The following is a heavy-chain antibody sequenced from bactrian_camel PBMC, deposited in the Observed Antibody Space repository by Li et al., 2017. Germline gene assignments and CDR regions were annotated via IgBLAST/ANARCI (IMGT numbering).Heavy chain of an antibody. V-gene: IGHV3S55*01. CDR2: VRLDGTT. CDR3: ATRGRKGCGGYGSRN. J-gene: IGHJ4*01. D-gene: IGHD2*01. CDR1: GFTSYSCA. Sequence: VQLVESGGGSVQAGGSLRLSCTAPGFTSYSCAIDWYRQAAGKRREWVAGVRLDGTTFYSNAVRGRFTISRDNAKNTLYLQLNSLKSEDTAMYFCATRGRKGCGGYGSRNRGQGTQVTVS.